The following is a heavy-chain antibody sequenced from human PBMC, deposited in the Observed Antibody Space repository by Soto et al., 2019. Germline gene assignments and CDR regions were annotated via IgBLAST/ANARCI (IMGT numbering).Heavy chain of an antibody. CDR3: ARDRSADRLVKYFQH. CDR2: ISSGSDFI. J-gene: IGHJ1*01. V-gene: IGHV3-21*01. CDR1: GFIFTSYS. D-gene: IGHD3-16*02. Sequence: GGSLRLSCAASGFIFTSYSMVWVRLAPGKGLEWVSSISSGSDFIYYADSVKGRFTISRDNAKNSLYLQMNSLTSEDTAVYYCARDRSADRLVKYFQHRGPGTIVTVSS.